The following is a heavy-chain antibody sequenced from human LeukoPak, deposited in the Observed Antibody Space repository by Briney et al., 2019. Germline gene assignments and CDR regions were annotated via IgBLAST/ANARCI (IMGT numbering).Heavy chain of an antibody. CDR1: EFTVSTNY. J-gene: IGHJ4*02. CDR2: IYSGGST. CDR3: ARVIVGQQLDYFDY. Sequence: GGSLRLSCAASEFTVSTNYMSWVRQAPGKGLEWVSVIYSGGSTYYADSVKGRFTISRDRSKNTLYLQMNSLRAEDTAVYYCARVIVGQQLDYFDYWGQGTLVTVSS. V-gene: IGHV3-66*01. D-gene: IGHD6-13*01.